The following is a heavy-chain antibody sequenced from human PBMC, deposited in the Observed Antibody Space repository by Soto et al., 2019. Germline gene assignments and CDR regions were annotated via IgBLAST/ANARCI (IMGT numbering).Heavy chain of an antibody. V-gene: IGHV3-48*02. J-gene: IGHJ6*02. Sequence: GGSLRLSCAASGFTFSSYSMNWVRQAPGKGLEWVSYISSSSTIYYADSVKGRFTISRDNAKNSLYLQMNSLRDEDTAVYYCARDLIVVVPAAMNHYYYGMDVWGQGTTVTVSS. D-gene: IGHD2-2*01. CDR3: ARDLIVVVPAAMNHYYYGMDV. CDR1: GFTFSSYS. CDR2: ISSSSTI.